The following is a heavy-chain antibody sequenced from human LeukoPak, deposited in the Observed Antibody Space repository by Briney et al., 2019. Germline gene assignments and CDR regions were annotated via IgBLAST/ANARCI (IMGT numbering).Heavy chain of an antibody. V-gene: IGHV3-48*04. J-gene: IGHJ4*02. CDR1: GFTFSSYS. CDR2: MSSSGSTI. Sequence: GGSLRLSCAASGFTFSSYSMNWVRQAPGKGLEWVSYMSSSGSTIYYADSVKGRFTISRDNAKNSLYLQMNSLRAEDTAVYYCARGSRQWLVLGGVDYWGQGTLVTVSS. D-gene: IGHD6-19*01. CDR3: ARGSRQWLVLGGVDY.